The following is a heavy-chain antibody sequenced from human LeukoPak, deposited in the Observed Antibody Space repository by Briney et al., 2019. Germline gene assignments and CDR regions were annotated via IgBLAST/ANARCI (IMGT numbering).Heavy chain of an antibody. Sequence: GGSLRLSCAASGFTFSSYSMNWIRQAPGEGLEWVSYISSSGSTIYYADSVKGRFTIPRDNAKNSLYLQMSLLRAEDTAVYYCAELGITMIGGVWGKGTTVTISS. CDR2: ISSSGSTI. J-gene: IGHJ6*04. CDR3: AELGITMIGGV. D-gene: IGHD3-10*02. V-gene: IGHV3-48*04. CDR1: GFTFSSYS.